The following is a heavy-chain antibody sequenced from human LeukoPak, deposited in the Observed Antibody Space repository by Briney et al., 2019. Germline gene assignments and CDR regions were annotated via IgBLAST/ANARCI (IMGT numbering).Heavy chain of an antibody. CDR1: GFTFSDYY. Sequence: PGGSLRLSCAASGFTFSDYYMSWIRQAPGKGLEWVSYISSSGSTIYYADSVKGRFTISRDNSKNTLYLQMNSLRAEDTAVYYCAKWDTYYDSCGYYFYWGQGTLVTVSS. CDR3: AKWDTYYDSCGYYFY. D-gene: IGHD3-22*01. J-gene: IGHJ4*02. V-gene: IGHV3-11*01. CDR2: ISSSGSTI.